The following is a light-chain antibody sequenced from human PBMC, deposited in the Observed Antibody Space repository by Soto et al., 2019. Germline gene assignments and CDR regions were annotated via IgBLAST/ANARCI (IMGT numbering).Light chain of an antibody. Sequence: DIQITQSPSTRFASVVDGVTITSLATQTHSSWLPWYQQKPGKAPKLLTYKASTLKSGVPSRFSGSGSGTAFTLTISSLQPDDFATSYCQHYNSYSEAFGQGTKVDIK. J-gene: IGKJ1*01. CDR2: KAS. CDR3: QHYNSYSEA. CDR1: QTHSSW. V-gene: IGKV1-5*03.